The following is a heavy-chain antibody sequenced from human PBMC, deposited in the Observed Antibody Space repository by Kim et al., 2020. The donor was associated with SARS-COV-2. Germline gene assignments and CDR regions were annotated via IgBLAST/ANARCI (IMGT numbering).Heavy chain of an antibody. J-gene: IGHJ5*02. V-gene: IGHV3-7*01. CDR1: GFTFSSYW. CDR2: IKQDGSEK. D-gene: IGHD3-3*01. Sequence: GGSLRLSCAASGFTFSSYWMSWVRQAPGKGLEWVAHIKQDGSEKYYADSVKGRFTISRDNAKNSLYLQMNSLRAEDTAVYYCAHHYDFCSGYYSNGFDPWGQGTLVTVSS. CDR3: AHHYDFCSGYYSNGFDP.